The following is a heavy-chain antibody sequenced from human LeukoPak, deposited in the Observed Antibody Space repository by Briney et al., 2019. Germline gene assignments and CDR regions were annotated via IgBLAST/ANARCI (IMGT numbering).Heavy chain of an antibody. V-gene: IGHV3-33*06. D-gene: IGHD6-19*01. Sequence: PGGSLRLSCAASGFTFSTYGMHWVRQAPGKGLEWVAVIWSDGSNIYNVDSVKGRFTISRDNSKNTLYLQMNSLRAEDTAVYYCAKGWGTDWYDRFLFDYWGQGTLVAVSS. CDR2: IWSDGSNI. CDR3: AKGWGTDWYDRFLFDY. J-gene: IGHJ4*02. CDR1: GFTFSTYG.